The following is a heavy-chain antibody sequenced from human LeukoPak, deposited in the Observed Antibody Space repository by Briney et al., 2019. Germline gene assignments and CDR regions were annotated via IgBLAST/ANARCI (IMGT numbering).Heavy chain of an antibody. Sequence: SETLSLTCTVSGASISSGDYYWSWIRQPPGKGLEWIGYIYYSGSTYYNPSLKSRVTISVDTSKNQFSLKLSSVTAADTAVYYCASGSVDFCSSTSCPVYYFDYWGQGTLVTVSS. CDR3: ASGSVDFCSSTSCPVYYFDY. D-gene: IGHD2-2*01. CDR2: IYYSGST. CDR1: GASISSGDYY. J-gene: IGHJ4*02. V-gene: IGHV4-30-4*01.